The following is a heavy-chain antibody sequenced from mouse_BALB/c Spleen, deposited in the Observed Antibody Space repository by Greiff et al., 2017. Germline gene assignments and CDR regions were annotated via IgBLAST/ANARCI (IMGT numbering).Heavy chain of an antibody. Sequence: EVQLQESGPGLVKPSQSLSLTCSVTGYSITSGYYWNWIRQFPGNKLEWMGYISYDGSNNYNPSLKNRISITRDTSKNQFFLKLNSVTTEDTATYYCARDGGDYYGYRAMDYWGQGTSVTVSS. CDR1: GYSITSGYY. V-gene: IGHV3-6*02. D-gene: IGHD1-2*01. J-gene: IGHJ4*01. CDR3: ARDGGDYYGYRAMDY. CDR2: ISYDGSN.